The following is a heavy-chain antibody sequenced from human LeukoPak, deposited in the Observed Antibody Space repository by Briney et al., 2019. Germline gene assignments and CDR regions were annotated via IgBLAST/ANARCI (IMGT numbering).Heavy chain of an antibody. J-gene: IGHJ4*02. V-gene: IGHV3-23*01. D-gene: IGHD3-22*01. CDR1: GFTFSSYA. Sequence: GGSLRLSCAASGFTFSSYAMSWVRQAPGKGLEWVSAISGSGGSTYYADSVKGRFTISRDNSKNSLYLQMNSLRAEDTAVYYCAKADRVTMIVVVIASNPINYYFVYWGQGTLVTVSS. CDR2: ISGSGGST. CDR3: AKADRVTMIVVVIASNPINYYFVY.